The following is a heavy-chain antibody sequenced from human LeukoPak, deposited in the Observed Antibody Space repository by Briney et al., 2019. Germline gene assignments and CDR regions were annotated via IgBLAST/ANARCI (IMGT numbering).Heavy chain of an antibody. CDR1: GGSISSSSYY. V-gene: IGHV4-39*07. D-gene: IGHD2-2*01. J-gene: IGHJ6*02. CDR2: INHSGST. CDR3: AAAVVPAAIEEVYYYYGMDV. Sequence: PSETLSLTCTVSGGSISSSSYYWSWIRQPPGKGLEWIGEINHSGSTNYNPSLKSRVTISVDTSKNQFSLKLSSVTAADTAVYYCAAAVVPAAIEEVYYYYGMDVWGQGTTVTVSS.